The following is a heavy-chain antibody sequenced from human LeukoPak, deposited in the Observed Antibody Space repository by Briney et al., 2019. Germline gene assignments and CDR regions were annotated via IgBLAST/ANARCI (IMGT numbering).Heavy chain of an antibody. CDR2: INHSGST. CDR1: GGSFSGYY. CDR3: ARFRTAVAVYYYYYGMDV. Sequence: SETLSLTCAVYGGSFSGYYWNWIRQPPGKGLEWIGEINHSGSTNYNPSLKSRVTISVDTSKNPFSLKLSSVTAADTAVYYCARFRTAVAVYYYYYGMDVWGQGTTVTVSS. D-gene: IGHD6-19*01. J-gene: IGHJ6*02. V-gene: IGHV4-34*01.